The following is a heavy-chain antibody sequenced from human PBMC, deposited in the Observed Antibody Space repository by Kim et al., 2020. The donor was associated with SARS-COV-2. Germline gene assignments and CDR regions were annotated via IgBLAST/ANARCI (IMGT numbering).Heavy chain of an antibody. CDR1: GGSISSGTW. D-gene: IGHD1-26*01. J-gene: IGHJ5*02. CDR3: ARLDYDIGGYYWFDP. Sequence: SETLSLTCGVSGGSISSGTWWSWVRQPPGKGLEWLGEISHSGNTNSNPSLRSRVTISVDKSKNHFSLSLNSVTAADTAVYYCARLDYDIGGYYWFDPWGQGTLVTVSS. V-gene: IGHV4-4*02. CDR2: ISHSGNT.